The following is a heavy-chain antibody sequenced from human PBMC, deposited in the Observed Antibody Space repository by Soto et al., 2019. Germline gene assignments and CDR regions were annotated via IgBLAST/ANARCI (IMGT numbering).Heavy chain of an antibody. J-gene: IGHJ4*02. Sequence: SETLSLTCTVSGGSISSYYWSWIRQPPGKGLEWIGYIYYSGSTNYNPSLKSRVTISVDTSKSQFSLKLSSVTAADTAVYYCARDGSSYYDPGNYFDYWGQGTLVTVSS. D-gene: IGHD3-10*01. V-gene: IGHV4-59*01. CDR1: GGSISSYY. CDR3: ARDGSSYYDPGNYFDY. CDR2: IYYSGST.